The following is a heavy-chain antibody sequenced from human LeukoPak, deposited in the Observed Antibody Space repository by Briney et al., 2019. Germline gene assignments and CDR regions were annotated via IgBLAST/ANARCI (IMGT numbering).Heavy chain of an antibody. J-gene: IGHJ4*02. CDR2: ISSSGSTI. CDR3: ARDDPSGCFDY. D-gene: IGHD3-22*01. Sequence: GGSLRLSCAASGFTFSSYAMNWVRQAPGKGLEWVSYISSSGSTIYYADSVKGRFTISRDNAKNSLYLQMNSLRAEDTAVYYCARDDPSGCFDYWGQGTLVTVSS. V-gene: IGHV3-48*03. CDR1: GFTFSSYA.